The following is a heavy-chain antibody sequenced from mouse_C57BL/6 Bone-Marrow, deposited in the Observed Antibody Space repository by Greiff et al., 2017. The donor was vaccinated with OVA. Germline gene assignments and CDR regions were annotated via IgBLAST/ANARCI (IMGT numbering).Heavy chain of an antibody. CDR3: AYYGSSYVAWFAY. D-gene: IGHD1-1*01. V-gene: IGHV1-50*01. Sequence: VQLQQPGAELVKPGASVKLSCKASGYTFTSYWMQWVKQRPGQGLEWIGEIDPSDSYTNYNQKFKGKATLTVDTSSSTAYMQLSSLTSEDSAVYYCAYYGSSYVAWFAYWGQGTLVTVSA. CDR1: GYTFTSYW. J-gene: IGHJ3*01. CDR2: IDPSDSYT.